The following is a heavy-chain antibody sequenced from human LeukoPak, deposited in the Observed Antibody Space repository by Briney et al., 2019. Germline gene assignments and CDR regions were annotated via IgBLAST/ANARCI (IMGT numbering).Heavy chain of an antibody. CDR2: ISYDGSNK. CDR1: GFTFSSYA. Sequence: GRSLRLSCAASGFTFSSYAMHWVRQAPGRGLEWLAFISYDGSNKYYADSVKGRFTISRDNSKNTLYLQMNSLRAEATAVYCCARGQYYDSSGYYVYWGQGTLVTVSS. D-gene: IGHD3-22*01. J-gene: IGHJ4*02. CDR3: ARGQYYDSSGYYVY. V-gene: IGHV3-30-3*01.